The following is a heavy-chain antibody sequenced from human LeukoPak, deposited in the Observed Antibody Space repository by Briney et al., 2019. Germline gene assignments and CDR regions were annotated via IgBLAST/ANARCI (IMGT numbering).Heavy chain of an antibody. CDR1: GGSISSSSYY. D-gene: IGHD6-6*01. V-gene: IGHV4-39*01. CDR3: ARLSSSSWSYWFDP. CDR2: IYYSGST. Sequence: NPSETLSLTCTVSGGSISSSSYYWGWIRQPPGKGLEWIGSIYYSGSTYYNPSLKSRVTISVDTSKNRFSLKLSSVTAADTAVYYCARLSSSSWSYWFDPWGQGTLVTVSS. J-gene: IGHJ5*02.